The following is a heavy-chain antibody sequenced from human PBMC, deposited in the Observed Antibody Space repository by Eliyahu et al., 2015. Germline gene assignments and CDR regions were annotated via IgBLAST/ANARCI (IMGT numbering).Heavy chain of an antibody. J-gene: IGHJ4*02. V-gene: IGHV3-64*01. CDR3: ARGESIAATFDY. CDR1: GFTFSSYA. D-gene: IGHD6-6*01. CDR2: ISSNGGST. Sequence: EVQLVESGGGLVQPGGSLRLSCAAXGFTFSSYAMHWVRQAPGKGLEYVSAISSNGGSTYYANSVKGRFTISRDNSKNTLYLQMGSLRAEDMAVYYCARGESIAATFDYWGQGTLVTVSS.